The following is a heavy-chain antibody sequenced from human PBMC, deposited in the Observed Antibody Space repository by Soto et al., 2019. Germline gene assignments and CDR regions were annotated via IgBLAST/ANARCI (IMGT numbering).Heavy chain of an antibody. Sequence: GESLKISCKGSGYSFTSYWIGWVRQMPGKGLEWMGIIYPGDSDTRYSPSFQGQVTISADKSISTAYLQWSSLKASDTAMYYCARLVFSSTSCYVWYFDYWGQGTLVTVSS. CDR3: ARLVFSSTSCYVWYFDY. V-gene: IGHV5-51*01. CDR2: IYPGDSDT. J-gene: IGHJ4*02. CDR1: GYSFTSYW. D-gene: IGHD2-2*01.